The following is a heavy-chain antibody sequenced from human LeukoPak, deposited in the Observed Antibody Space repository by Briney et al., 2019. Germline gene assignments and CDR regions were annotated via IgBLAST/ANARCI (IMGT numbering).Heavy chain of an antibody. CDR1: GGTFSSYA. Sequence: ASVKVSCKASGGTFSSYAISWVRQAPGQGLEWMGIINPSGGSTSYAQKFQGRVTMTRDMSTSTVYMELSSLRSEDTAVYYCARGNSHVGFGELGIGAFDIWGQGTMVTVSS. D-gene: IGHD3-10*01. CDR3: ARGNSHVGFGELGIGAFDI. V-gene: IGHV1-46*01. CDR2: INPSGGST. J-gene: IGHJ3*02.